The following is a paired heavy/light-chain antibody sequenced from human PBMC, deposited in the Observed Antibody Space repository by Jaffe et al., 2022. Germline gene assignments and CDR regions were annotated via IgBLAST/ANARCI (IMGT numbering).Light chain of an antibody. Sequence: SSELTQDPAVSVALGQTVRITCQGDSLRSYYASWYQQKPGQAPVLVIYGKNNRPSGIPDRFSGSSSGNTASLTITGAQAEDEADYYCNSRDSSYHVVFGGGTKLTVL. CDR3: NSRDSSYHVV. CDR1: SLRSYY. V-gene: IGLV3-19*01. J-gene: IGLJ2*01. CDR2: GKN.
Heavy chain of an antibody. CDR3: ARRYRWCSGGSCYGLFREKQNDAFDI. CDR2: IYPGDSDT. J-gene: IGHJ3*02. CDR1: GYSFTSYW. Sequence: EVQLVQSGAEVKKPGESLKISCKGSGYSFTSYWIGWVRQMPGKGLEWMGIIYPGDSDTRYSPSFQGQVTISADKSISTAYLQWSSLKASDTAMYYCARRYRWCSGGSCYGLFREKQNDAFDIWGQGTMVTVSS. V-gene: IGHV5-51*03. D-gene: IGHD2-15*01.